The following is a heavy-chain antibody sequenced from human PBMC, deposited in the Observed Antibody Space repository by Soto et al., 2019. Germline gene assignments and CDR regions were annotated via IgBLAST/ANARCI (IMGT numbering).Heavy chain of an antibody. V-gene: IGHV1-2*04. CDR3: ARELAAPRRPRNYYYYGMDV. CDR1: GYTFTGYY. CDR2: INPNSGGT. J-gene: IGHJ6*02. Sequence: ASVKVSCKASGYTFTGYYMHWVRQAPGQGLEWMGWINPNSGGTNYAQKFQGWVTMTRDTSISTAYMELSRLRSDDTAVDYCARELAAPRRPRNYYYYGMDVWGQGTTVTVSS. D-gene: IGHD6-13*01.